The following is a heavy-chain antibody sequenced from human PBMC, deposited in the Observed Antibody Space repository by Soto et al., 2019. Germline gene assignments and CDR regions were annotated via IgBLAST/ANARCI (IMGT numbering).Heavy chain of an antibody. CDR3: AKVRASYLSASYFSYGLDV. J-gene: IGHJ6*02. Sequence: EVELLESGGGLVRPGGSLRLSCAASGFTFSHYVLSWFRQSPERGLEWVSSISGSGSSVYVADSVRGRFIMSRDLSTNTVSLQMKSLRAEDTAVYYCAKVRASYLSASYFSYGLDVWGQGTTVTVSS. V-gene: IGHV3-23*01. D-gene: IGHD3-10*01. CDR2: ISGSGSSV. CDR1: GFTFSHYV.